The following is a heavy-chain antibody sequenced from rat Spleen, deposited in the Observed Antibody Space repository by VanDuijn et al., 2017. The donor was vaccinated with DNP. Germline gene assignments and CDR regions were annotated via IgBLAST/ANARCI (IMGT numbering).Heavy chain of an antibody. CDR3: TIYNNYYFDY. CDR2: ISYDGSST. D-gene: IGHD1-10*01. CDR1: GFTFSDYY. J-gene: IGHJ2*01. V-gene: IGHV5-29*01. Sequence: EVLLVESDGGLVQPGRSLKLSCAVSGFTFSDYYMAWVRQAPTKGLEWVATISYDGSSTYYPDSVKGRFTISRDNAKSTLYLQMNSLRSEDTATYYCTIYNNYYFDYWGQGVMVTVSS.